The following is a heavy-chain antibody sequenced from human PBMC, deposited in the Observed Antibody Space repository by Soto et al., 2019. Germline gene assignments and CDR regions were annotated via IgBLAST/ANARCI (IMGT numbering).Heavy chain of an antibody. CDR3: ARGRADIAVVPVYF. CDR1: GGSIITGGYY. D-gene: IGHD2-2*01. V-gene: IGHV4-31*03. CDR2: IYYTGSA. J-gene: IGHJ4*02. Sequence: QVQLQESGPGLVKPSQTLSLTCTVSGGSIITGGYYWSWIRQYPGTGLEWIGYIYYTGSAHYNPSLTSRVSMAVDTSNNNSSLKLTSVTAADTAVYYCARGRADIAVVPVYFWGPGTLVSVSS.